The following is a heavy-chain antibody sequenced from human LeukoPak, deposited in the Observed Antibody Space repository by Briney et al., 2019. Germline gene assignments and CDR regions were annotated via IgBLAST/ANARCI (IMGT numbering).Heavy chain of an antibody. V-gene: IGHV3-7*01. Sequence: PGGSLRLSCAASGFTFRRYWMSWVRQAPGKGLEWVANINQGGSVKYYADSVKGRFTISRDDAKNSLYVQMNSLRDEDTAVYYCARVGYSGWNLEYWGQGTLVTVSS. CDR3: ARVGYSGWNLEY. CDR1: GFTFRRYW. J-gene: IGHJ4*02. D-gene: IGHD5-12*01. CDR2: INQGGSVK.